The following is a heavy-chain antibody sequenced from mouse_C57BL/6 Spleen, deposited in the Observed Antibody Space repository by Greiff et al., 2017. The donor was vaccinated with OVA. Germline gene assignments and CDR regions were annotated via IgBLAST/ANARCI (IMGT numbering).Heavy chain of an antibody. V-gene: IGHV1-54*01. CDR2: INPGSGGT. CDR3: AREDYYGSSQGAMDY. J-gene: IGHJ4*01. Sequence: VQLQQSGAELVRPGTSVKVSCKASGYAFTNYLIEWVKQRPGQGLEWIGVINPGSGGTNYNEKFKGKATLTADKSSSTAYMQLCSLTSEDSAVYFCAREDYYGSSQGAMDYWGQGTSVTVSS. D-gene: IGHD1-1*01. CDR1: GYAFTNYL.